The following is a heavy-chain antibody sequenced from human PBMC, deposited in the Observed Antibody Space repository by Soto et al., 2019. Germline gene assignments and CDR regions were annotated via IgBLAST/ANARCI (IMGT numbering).Heavy chain of an antibody. CDR3: ARDLIAVRPGWFDP. Sequence: ASVKVSCKASGYTFSSYGISWVRQAPGQGLEWMGWISAYNGNTKSAQKFQGRVTMTTDTSTSTAYMELRSLRSDDTAIYYCARDLIAVRPGWFDPWGQGTLVTSPQ. D-gene: IGHD6-6*01. V-gene: IGHV1-18*04. J-gene: IGHJ5*02. CDR2: ISAYNGNT. CDR1: GYTFSSYG.